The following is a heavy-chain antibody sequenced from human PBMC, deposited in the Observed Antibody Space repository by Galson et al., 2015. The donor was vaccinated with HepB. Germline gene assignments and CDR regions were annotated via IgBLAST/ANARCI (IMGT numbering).Heavy chain of an antibody. Sequence: SLRLSCAASGFTFSNYGMHWVRQAPGKGLEWVAVIWFDGSNKDCLDSVRGRFTISRDNSKNMLFLEMNSLRDEDTATYYCARSPSSSWGDGFDIWGQGTMVTVSS. J-gene: IGHJ3*02. V-gene: IGHV3-33*01. CDR3: ARSPSSSWGDGFDI. CDR1: GFTFSNYG. D-gene: IGHD6-13*01. CDR2: IWFDGSNK.